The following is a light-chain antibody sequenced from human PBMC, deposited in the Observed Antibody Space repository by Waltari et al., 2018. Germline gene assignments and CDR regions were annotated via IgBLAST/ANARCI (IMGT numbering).Light chain of an antibody. V-gene: IGLV1-44*01. CDR3: ATWDDSLNGRV. CDR2: ANY. Sequence: QSVLTQPPLASGTPGQRVTISCSGNSSNIGINTVTWYQQLPGTAPTLLIYANYNRPSGVPDRFSASKSDTSASLAISGLQSEDEADYFCATWDDSLNGRVFGGGTKLAVL. J-gene: IGLJ3*02. CDR1: SSNIGINT.